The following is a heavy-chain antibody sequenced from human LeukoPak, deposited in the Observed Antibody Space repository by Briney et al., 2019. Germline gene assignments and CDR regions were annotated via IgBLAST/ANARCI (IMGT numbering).Heavy chain of an antibody. CDR3: AKDRDSSSGSSYLDF. CDR1: GFTFSSYA. CDR2: ISGSGGSA. Sequence: GGSLRLSRAASGFTFSSYAMSWVRQAPGKGLEWVSAISGSGGSASYADSVKGRFTISRDNSKNTLYLQMNSLRAEDTAVYYCAKDRDSSSGSSYLDFWGQGTLVTVSS. D-gene: IGHD6-13*01. J-gene: IGHJ4*02. V-gene: IGHV3-23*01.